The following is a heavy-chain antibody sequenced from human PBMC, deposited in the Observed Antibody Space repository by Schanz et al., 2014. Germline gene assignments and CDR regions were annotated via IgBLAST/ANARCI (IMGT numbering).Heavy chain of an antibody. D-gene: IGHD6-13*01. Sequence: GQLAESGGGLVQPGGSLRLSCAVSGFTVSSNHMSWVRQAPGKGLEWVSDISSGSSYANYADSVKGRFTISRDNAKKSLYLQMNSLRAEDTAVYYCAREEGWGIAAAGPKHYYYGMDVWGRGTTVTVSS. J-gene: IGHJ6*02. V-gene: IGHV3-11*06. CDR1: GFTVSSNH. CDR3: AREEGWGIAAAGPKHYYYGMDV. CDR2: ISSGSSYA.